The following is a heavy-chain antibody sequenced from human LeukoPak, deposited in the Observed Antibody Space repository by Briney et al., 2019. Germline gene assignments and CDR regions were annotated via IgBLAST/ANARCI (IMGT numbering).Heavy chain of an antibody. CDR2: INPNSGGT. V-gene: IGHV1-2*02. CDR3: ARAGVVARVLAEDY. CDR1: GYTFTGYY. Sequence: GASVKVSCKASGYTFTGYYMHWVRQAPGQGLEWMGWINPNSGGTNYAQKFQGRVTMTRDTSISTAYMELSRLRSDDTAVYYCARAGVVARVLAEDYWGQGTLVTVYS. D-gene: IGHD6-6*01. J-gene: IGHJ4*02.